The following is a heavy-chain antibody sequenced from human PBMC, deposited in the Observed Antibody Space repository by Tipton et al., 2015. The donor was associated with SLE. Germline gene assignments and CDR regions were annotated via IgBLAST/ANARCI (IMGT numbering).Heavy chain of an antibody. D-gene: IGHD3-10*01. J-gene: IGHJ6*03. CDR3: ARESSGYMDV. CDR2: IYTSGST. V-gene: IGHV4-61*02. Sequence: TLSLTCTVSGGSISSGSYYWSWIRQPAGKGLEWIGRIYTSGSTNYNPSLKSRVTISVDTSKNQFSLKLSSVTAADPAVYYCARESSGYMDVWGKGTTVTVSS. CDR1: GGSISSGSYY.